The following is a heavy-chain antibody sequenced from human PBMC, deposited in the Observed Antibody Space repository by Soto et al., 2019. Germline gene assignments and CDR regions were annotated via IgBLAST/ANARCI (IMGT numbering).Heavy chain of an antibody. J-gene: IGHJ5*02. CDR2: VNGDGSST. CDR3: ARGGGTDYYYYDSSAYYSS. V-gene: IGHV3-74*01. D-gene: IGHD3-22*01. Sequence: GGSLRLSCAASGFTFSSYWMHWVRQAPGKGLVWVSRVNGDGSSTTYADSVKGRFTISRDNAKNTLFLQMNSLRAEDTAVYYCARGGGTDYYYYDSSAYYSSWGQGTLVTVSS. CDR1: GFTFSSYW.